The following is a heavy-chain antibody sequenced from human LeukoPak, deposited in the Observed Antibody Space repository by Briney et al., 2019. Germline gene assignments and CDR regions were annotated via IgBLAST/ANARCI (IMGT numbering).Heavy chain of an antibody. CDR2: IASKTDGGAT. V-gene: IGHV3-15*07. J-gene: IGHJ4*02. Sequence: GGSLRLSCSASGLTVTNAWMNWVRKAPGEGLDWVGRIASKTDGGATDYAAPVKGRFTISRDDSKNTLNLQMNSLKTEDTAVYYCTTGIRGDWGQGTLVTVSS. D-gene: IGHD3-10*01. CDR3: TTGIRGD. CDR1: GLTVTNAW.